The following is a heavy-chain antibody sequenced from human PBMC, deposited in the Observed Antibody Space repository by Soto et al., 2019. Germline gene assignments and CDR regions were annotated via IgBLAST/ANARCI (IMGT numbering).Heavy chain of an antibody. CDR3: ARLSPKYCSSTTCYMDV. CDR1: GGTFFNFD. Sequence: QVQLVQSGAEVKNPGTSVKVSCKASGGTFFNFDVNWVRQAPGQGLEWMGGRIPMFSSPNYAQKFQGRVTISADESTSTSYMELSSLTSDYTAVYYCARLSPKYCSSTTCYMDVWGQGTTVTVSS. V-gene: IGHV1-69*01. CDR2: RIPMFSSP. J-gene: IGHJ6*02. D-gene: IGHD2-2*01.